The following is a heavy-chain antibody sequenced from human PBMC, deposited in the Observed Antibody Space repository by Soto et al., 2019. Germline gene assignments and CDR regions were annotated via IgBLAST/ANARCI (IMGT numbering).Heavy chain of an antibody. CDR2: INPNSGGT. D-gene: IGHD3-22*01. CDR3: ARDYGYYDSSVRPYYYYGMDV. J-gene: IGHJ6*02. V-gene: IGHV1-2*02. Sequence: ASVKVSCKASGYTFTGYYMHWVRQAPGQGLEWMGWINPNSGGTNYAQKFQGRVTMTRDTSISTAYMELSRLRSDDTAVYYCARDYGYYDSSVRPYYYYGMDVWGQGTTVTVSS. CDR1: GYTFTGYY.